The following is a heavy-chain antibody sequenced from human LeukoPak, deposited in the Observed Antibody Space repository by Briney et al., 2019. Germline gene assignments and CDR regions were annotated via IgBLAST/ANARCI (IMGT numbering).Heavy chain of an antibody. CDR1: RFTFSNYA. CDR2: ISYDGNHK. J-gene: IGHJ6*02. Sequence: GGSLRLSCAASRFTFSNYAMHWVRQAPGKGLQWVAVISYDGNHKYYADSVKGRFTISRDNSRNTLFLQMNSLRTEDTAVCFCAKDLGSSWLANFYSYGMDVWGQGTTVTVSS. V-gene: IGHV3-30*18. CDR3: AKDLGSSWLANFYSYGMDV. D-gene: IGHD6-13*01.